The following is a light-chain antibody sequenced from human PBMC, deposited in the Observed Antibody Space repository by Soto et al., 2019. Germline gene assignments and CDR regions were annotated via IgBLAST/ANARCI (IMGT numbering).Light chain of an antibody. J-gene: IGLJ2*01. CDR3: QSYDSSLSAAV. CDR2: GNS. Sequence: QSVLTQPPSVSGAPGQKVIISCTGSSSNIGAGYDVHWYQQLPGTAPKLLIYGNSNRPSGVPDRLSGSKSGTSASLAITGLLVEEEADYYCQSYDSSLSAAVFGGGTKLTVL. CDR1: SSNIGAGYD. V-gene: IGLV1-40*01.